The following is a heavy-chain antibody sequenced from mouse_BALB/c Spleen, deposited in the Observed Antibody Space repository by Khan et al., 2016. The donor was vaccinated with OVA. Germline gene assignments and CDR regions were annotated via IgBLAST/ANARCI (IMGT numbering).Heavy chain of an antibody. V-gene: IGHV3-8*02. D-gene: IGHD2-14*01. J-gene: IGHJ3*01. CDR2: IIYTGYT. CDR3: ARSTYRYAFVY. CDR1: GDSITTGY. Sequence: EVQLQESGPSLVKPSQTLSLTCSVTGDSITTGYWNWIRKFPGNNLEYMGYIIYTGYTYYNPSLKSRISITRHTSNNQYYLQLHSVTYEDTATYYCARSTYRYAFVYWGQGTRVTVSA.